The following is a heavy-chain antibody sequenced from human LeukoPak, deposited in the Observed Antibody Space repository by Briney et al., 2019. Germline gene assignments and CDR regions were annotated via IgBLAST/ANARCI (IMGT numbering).Heavy chain of an antibody. CDR3: AKDLSDPVMVIDS. CDR1: GFTFSSYA. J-gene: IGHJ4*02. Sequence: GGSLRLSCAASGFTFSSYAMSWVRQAPGKGLEWVSGISGSGGSTYYADSVKGRFTISRDNSKNTLYLQMNSLRAEDTAVYYCAKDLSDPVMVIDSWGQGTLVTVSS. D-gene: IGHD5-18*01. V-gene: IGHV3-23*01. CDR2: ISGSGGST.